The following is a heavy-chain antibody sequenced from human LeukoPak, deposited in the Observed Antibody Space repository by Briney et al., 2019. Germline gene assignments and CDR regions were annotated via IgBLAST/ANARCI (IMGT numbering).Heavy chain of an antibody. V-gene: IGHV4-59*08. CDR2: IYYSGST. D-gene: IGHD3-10*01. J-gene: IGHJ4*02. CDR3: ARMYYYGSGSTKLGDY. CDR1: GGSISSYY. Sequence: PSETLSLTCTVSGGSISSYYWSWIRQPPGKGLEWIGEIYYSGSTNYNPSLKSRVTISVDMSKNQFSLKLSSVTAADTAMYYCARMYYYGSGSTKLGDYWGQGTLVTVSS.